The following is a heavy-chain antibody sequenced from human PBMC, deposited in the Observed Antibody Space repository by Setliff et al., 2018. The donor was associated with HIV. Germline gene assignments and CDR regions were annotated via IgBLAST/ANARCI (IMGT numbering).Heavy chain of an antibody. CDR2: IHHTGYI. J-gene: IGHJ4*02. CDR3: AAFFVTPMTTQDF. V-gene: IGHV4-39*07. Sequence: SETLSLTCTVSGGSISSSSYYWGWIRQPPGKGLEWIAEIHHTGYINYNPSLRSRVSVSRDMSSNQFSLRLSSVTAADAAVYYCAAFFVTPMTTQDFWGQGTLVTVSS. D-gene: IGHD4-4*01. CDR1: GGSISSSSYY.